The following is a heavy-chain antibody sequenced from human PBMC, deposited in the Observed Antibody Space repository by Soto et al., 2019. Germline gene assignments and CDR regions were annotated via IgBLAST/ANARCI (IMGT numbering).Heavy chain of an antibody. V-gene: IGHV1-46*01. CDR2: INPSGGST. CDR1: GYTFTSYY. J-gene: IGHJ4*02. Sequence: QVQLVQSGAEVKKPGASVKVSCKASGYTFTSYYMHWVRQAPGQGLEWMGIINPSGGSTSYAQKFQCRVTMTRDTSTSTVYMELSSLRSEDTAVYYCARDRDIVATIKDRGFFFSYWGQGTLVTVSS. D-gene: IGHD5-12*01. CDR3: ARDRDIVATIKDRGFFFSY.